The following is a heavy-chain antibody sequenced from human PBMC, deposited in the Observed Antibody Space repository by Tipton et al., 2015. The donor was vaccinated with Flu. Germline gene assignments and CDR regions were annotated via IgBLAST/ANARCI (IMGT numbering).Heavy chain of an antibody. J-gene: IGHJ5*02. D-gene: IGHD2-2*01. CDR2: VSRSGST. V-gene: IGHV4-59*08. CDR1: GGYISYFY. CDR3: ARQDDSTGWYKTFDP. Sequence: TLSLTCTVSGGYISYFYWGWIRQPPGKGLERIGHVSRSGSTSLNPSLKSRVTISVDLSTNQFFLNLSSVTAADTAVYYCARQDDSTGWYKTFDPWGQGTLVTVSS.